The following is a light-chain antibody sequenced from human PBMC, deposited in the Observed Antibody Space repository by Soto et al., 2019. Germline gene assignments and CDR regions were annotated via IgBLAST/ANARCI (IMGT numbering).Light chain of an antibody. CDR2: DVS. Sequence: QSALTQPASVSGSHGQSIAISCTGSSSDIGDYNYVSWYQQHPGKAPKLMIFDVSNRPSGVSNRFSGSMSGNTASLTISGLQPEDEADSYCSSYTGGSTVVFGGGTKVTVL. V-gene: IGLV2-14*01. J-gene: IGLJ2*01. CDR3: SSYTGGSTVV. CDR1: SSDIGDYNY.